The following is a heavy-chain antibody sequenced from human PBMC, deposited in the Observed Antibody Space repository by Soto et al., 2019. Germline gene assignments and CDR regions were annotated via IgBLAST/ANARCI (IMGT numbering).Heavy chain of an antibody. V-gene: IGHV3-30*18. Sequence: QVQLVESGGGVVQPGRSLRLSCAASGFTFSHYGMHWVWQAPGKGLEWVATISYDASTQYYADSVKGRFTASRDNSKNTIYLQMKSLRPEDTDVYYCANRRQGNSWATLDSWGQGTLVIVSS. CDR2: ISYDASTQ. CDR3: ANRRQGNSWATLDS. D-gene: IGHD2-2*01. J-gene: IGHJ4*02. CDR1: GFTFSHYG.